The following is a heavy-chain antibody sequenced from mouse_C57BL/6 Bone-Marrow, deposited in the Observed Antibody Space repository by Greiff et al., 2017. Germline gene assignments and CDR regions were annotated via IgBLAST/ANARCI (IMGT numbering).Heavy chain of an antibody. D-gene: IGHD1-1*01. CDR2: IDPENGDT. CDR3: TTGLMSSSTRYFDV. CDR1: GFNIKDDY. Sequence: VQLQQSGAELVRPGASVKLSCTASGFNIKDDYMHWVKQRPEQGLEWIGWIDPENGDTEYASKFQGKATITADTSSNTAYLQLSSLTSEDTAVYYCTTGLMSSSTRYFDVWGTGTTVTVSS. V-gene: IGHV14-4*01. J-gene: IGHJ1*03.